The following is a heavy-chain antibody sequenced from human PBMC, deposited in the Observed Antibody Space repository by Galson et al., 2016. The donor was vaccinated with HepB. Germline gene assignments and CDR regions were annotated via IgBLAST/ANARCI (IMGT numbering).Heavy chain of an antibody. CDR2: IEYSGST. D-gene: IGHD6-13*01. CDR1: GGSIGSSSYY. Sequence: SETLSLTCTGSGGSIGSSSYYWGWIRQPPGEGPEWIGSIEYSGSTYYNSSLRSRVTISVDTSKNQFSLNLRSVTAADTAVYYCARHVKQLVAFDCWGQGTLVTVSS. CDR3: ARHVKQLVAFDC. J-gene: IGHJ4*02. V-gene: IGHV4-39*01.